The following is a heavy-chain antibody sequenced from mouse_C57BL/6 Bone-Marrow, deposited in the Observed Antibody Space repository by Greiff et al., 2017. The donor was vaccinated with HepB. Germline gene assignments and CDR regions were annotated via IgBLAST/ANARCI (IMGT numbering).Heavy chain of an antibody. CDR2: IDPSDSYT. J-gene: IGHJ4*01. Sequence: VQLQQPGAELVMPGASVKLSCKASGYTFTSYWMHWVKQRPGQGLEWIGEIDPSDSYTNYNQKFKGKSTLTVDKSSSTAYMQLSSLTSEDSAVYYCARSWAAPGAMDYWGQGTSVTVSS. D-gene: IGHD1-2*01. CDR3: ARSWAAPGAMDY. CDR1: GYTFTSYW. V-gene: IGHV1-69*01.